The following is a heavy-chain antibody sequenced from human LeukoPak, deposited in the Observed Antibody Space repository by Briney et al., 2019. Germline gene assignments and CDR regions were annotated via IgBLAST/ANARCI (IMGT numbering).Heavy chain of an antibody. V-gene: IGHV4-30-4*01. Sequence: SETLSLTCTVSGGSISSGDYYWSWIRQPPGKGLEWIGYIYYSGSTYYNPSLKSRVTISVDTSKNQFSLKLSSVTAADTAVYYCARAGNYDILTGYYPYYFDYWGQGTLVTVSS. CDR2: IYYSGST. D-gene: IGHD3-9*01. J-gene: IGHJ4*02. CDR3: ARAGNYDILTGYYPYYFDY. CDR1: GGSISSGDYY.